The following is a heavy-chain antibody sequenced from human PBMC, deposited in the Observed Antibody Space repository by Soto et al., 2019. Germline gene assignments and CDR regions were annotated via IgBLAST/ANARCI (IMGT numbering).Heavy chain of an antibody. V-gene: IGHV3-23*01. D-gene: IGHD3-22*01. CDR1: GFTFSSYA. J-gene: IGHJ6*02. CDR2: ISGSGGST. CDR3: AKSLITMIVVVTGATGGMDV. Sequence: GGSLRLSCAASGFTFSSYAMSWVRQAPGKGLEWVSAISGSGGSTYYADSVKGRFTISRDNSKNTLYLQMNSLRAEDTAVYYCAKSLITMIVVVTGATGGMDVWGQGTTVTVSS.